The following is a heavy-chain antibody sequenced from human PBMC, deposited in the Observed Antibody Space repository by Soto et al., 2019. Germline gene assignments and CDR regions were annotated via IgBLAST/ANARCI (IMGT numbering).Heavy chain of an antibody. Sequence: SETLSLTCTASGGSISSGDYYWSWIRQPPGKGLEWIGYIYYSGSTYYNPSLKSRVTISVDTSKNQFSLKLSSVTAADTAVYYCAREGSYGPSVHGSSGFDYWGQGTLVTVSS. CDR2: IYYSGST. V-gene: IGHV4-30-4*01. CDR1: GGSISSGDYY. CDR3: AREGSYGPSVHGSSGFDY. D-gene: IGHD3-16*01. J-gene: IGHJ4*02.